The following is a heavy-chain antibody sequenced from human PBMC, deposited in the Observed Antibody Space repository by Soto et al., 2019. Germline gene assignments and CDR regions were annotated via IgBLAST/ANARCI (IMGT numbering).Heavy chain of an antibody. V-gene: IGHV4-39*01. D-gene: IGHD3-10*01. CDR1: GGSISDSPSY. CDR3: AGQIYAGSGYQFDY. Sequence: QLQLQESGPGLVKPSETLSLTCTVSGGSISDSPSYWGWIRQPPGKGLEWIGNIYYSGNTYYSPSLKTRVTISVDTSKNQFSLKLTAVTAADTALYYCAGQIYAGSGYQFDYWCQGTLVTVSS. CDR2: IYYSGNT. J-gene: IGHJ4*02.